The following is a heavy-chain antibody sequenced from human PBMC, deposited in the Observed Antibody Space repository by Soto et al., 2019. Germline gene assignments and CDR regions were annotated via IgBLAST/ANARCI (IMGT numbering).Heavy chain of an antibody. V-gene: IGHV3-21*01. CDR3: ARDMEPNDAFDI. D-gene: IGHD1-1*01. CDR1: GFTFSSYS. J-gene: IGHJ3*02. Sequence: GARRLSCAASGFTFSSYSMNWVRQAPGKGLEWVSSISSSSSYIYYADSVKGRFTISRDNAKNSLYLQMNSLRAEDTAVYYCARDMEPNDAFDIWGQGTIVTVSS. CDR2: ISSSSSYI.